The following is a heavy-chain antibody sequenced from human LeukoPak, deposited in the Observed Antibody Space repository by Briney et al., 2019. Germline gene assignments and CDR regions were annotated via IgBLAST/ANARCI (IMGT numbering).Heavy chain of an antibody. D-gene: IGHD3-9*01. Sequence: SQTLSLTCAVSGGSISSGGYSWSWIRQPPGKGLEWIGYIYHSGSTYYNPSLKSRVTISVDRSKNQFSLKLSSVTAADTAVYYCAREVNYDILTGYYYDAFDIWGQGTMVTVSS. V-gene: IGHV4-30-2*01. J-gene: IGHJ3*02. CDR1: GGSISSGGYS. CDR2: IYHSGST. CDR3: AREVNYDILTGYYYDAFDI.